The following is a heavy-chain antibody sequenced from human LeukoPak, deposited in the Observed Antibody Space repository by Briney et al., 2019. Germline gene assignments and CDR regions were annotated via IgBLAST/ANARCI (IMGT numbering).Heavy chain of an antibody. CDR3: AGYYYGSENYHNHPNFDY. V-gene: IGHV4-34*01. Sequence: PSETPSLTCAVFGGSFSGYYWTWIRQPPGKGLEWIGEINHGGSTTYNPSLKSRVTISVDTSKNQCSLKLSSVTAADTAVYYCAGYYYGSENYHNHPNFDYWGQGTLVTVSS. D-gene: IGHD3-10*01. CDR1: GGSFSGYY. J-gene: IGHJ4*02. CDR2: INHGGST.